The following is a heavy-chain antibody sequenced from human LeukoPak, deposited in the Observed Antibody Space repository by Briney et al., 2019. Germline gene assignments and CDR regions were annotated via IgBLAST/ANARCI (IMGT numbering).Heavy chain of an antibody. J-gene: IGHJ6*02. V-gene: IGHV5-51*01. CDR3: ARASSSGYYYYYGMDV. D-gene: IGHD6-6*01. CDR1: GYRFTSYW. Sequence: GESLKISCKGSGYRFTSYWIGWVRQMPGKGLEWMGIIYPGDSDTRYSPSFQGQVTISADKSISTAYLQWSSLKASDTAMYYCARASSSGYYYYYGMDVWGQGTTVTVSS. CDR2: IYPGDSDT.